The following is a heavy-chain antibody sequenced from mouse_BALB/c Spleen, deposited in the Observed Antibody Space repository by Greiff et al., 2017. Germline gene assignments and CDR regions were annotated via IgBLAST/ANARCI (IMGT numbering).Heavy chain of an antibody. CDR1: GFNIKGTS. D-gene: IGHD2-1*01. CDR2: INPGNGNT. CDR3: ARGDYGNYVDFDY. J-gene: IGHJ2*01. V-gene: IGHV14-3*02. Sequence: VQLKQSGAELVKPGASVKLSCTASGFNIKGTSMHWVKQRPEQGLEWIGRINPGNGNTEYDPKFQGKATLTADTSSNTAYLQLSSLTSEDTAVYYCARGDYGNYVDFDYWGQGTTLTVSS.